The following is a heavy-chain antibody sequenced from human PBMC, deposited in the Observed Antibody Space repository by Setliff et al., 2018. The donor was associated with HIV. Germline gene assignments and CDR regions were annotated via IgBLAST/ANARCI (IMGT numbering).Heavy chain of an antibody. J-gene: IGHJ4*02. CDR1: GYTFTDYY. D-gene: IGHD3-10*01. Sequence: ASVKVSRKASGYTFTDYYMHWVQQAPGKGLEWMGRVDPKNGKTLYAENLRGRITITADTSTDTAYMELNSLRSEDTAMYYCATLDYYGSQTYNLALHYWGQGTLVTVSS. CDR3: ATLDYYGSQTYNLALHY. V-gene: IGHV1-69-2*01. CDR2: VDPKNGKT.